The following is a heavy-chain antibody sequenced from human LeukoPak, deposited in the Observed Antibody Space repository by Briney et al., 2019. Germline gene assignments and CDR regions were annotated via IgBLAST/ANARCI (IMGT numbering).Heavy chain of an antibody. CDR3: ARDYYDYVWGSYYFDY. CDR2: ISYDGSNK. V-gene: IGHV3-30*04. Sequence: GGSLRLSCAASGFTFSSYAMHWVRQAPGKGLEWVAVISYDGSNKYYADSVKGRFTISRDNSKNTLYLQMNSLRAEDTAVYYCARDYYDYVWGSYYFDYWGQGTLVTVSS. J-gene: IGHJ4*02. D-gene: IGHD3-16*01. CDR1: GFTFSSYA.